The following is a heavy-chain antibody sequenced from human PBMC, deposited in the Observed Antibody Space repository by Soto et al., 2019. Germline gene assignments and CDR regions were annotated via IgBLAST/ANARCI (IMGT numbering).Heavy chain of an antibody. CDR3: ARAGHTYYDFWSGYYWNWFDP. D-gene: IGHD3-3*01. J-gene: IGHJ5*02. CDR2: IYYSGST. V-gene: IGHV4-59*01. CDR1: GGSISSYY. Sequence: SETLSLTCTVSGGSISSYYWSWIRQAPGKGLEWIGYIYYSGSTNYNPSLKSRVTISVDTSKNQFSLKLRSVTAADTAVYYCARAGHTYYDFWSGYYWNWFDPWGQGTLVTVSS.